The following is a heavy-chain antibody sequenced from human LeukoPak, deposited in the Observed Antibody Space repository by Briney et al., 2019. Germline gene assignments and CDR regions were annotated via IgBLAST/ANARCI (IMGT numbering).Heavy chain of an antibody. J-gene: IGHJ5*02. D-gene: IGHD1-26*01. CDR2: INPNSGGT. Sequence: GASVSVSFTASVYTFTNYYIHWVGQAAGQGREGMGWINPNSGGTNYAQKLQGRVTMTSDTSISTAYMELSRLRSDDTAVYYCAGGIVGATTGAWGQGTLVTVSS. CDR1: VYTFTNYY. V-gene: IGHV1-2*02. CDR3: AGGIVGATTGA.